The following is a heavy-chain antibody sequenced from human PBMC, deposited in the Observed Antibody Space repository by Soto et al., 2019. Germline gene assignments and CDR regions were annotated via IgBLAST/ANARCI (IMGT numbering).Heavy chain of an antibody. V-gene: IGHV4-61*01. D-gene: IGHD3-22*01. CDR3: ARETSSVWLDY. Sequence: SLTCTVSGGSVSSGSYYWSWIRQPPGKGLEWIGYIYYSGSTNYNPSLKSRVTISVDTSKNQFSLKLSSVTAADTAVYYCARETSSVWLDYWGQGTLVTVSS. CDR2: IYYSGST. J-gene: IGHJ4*02. CDR1: GGSVSSGSYY.